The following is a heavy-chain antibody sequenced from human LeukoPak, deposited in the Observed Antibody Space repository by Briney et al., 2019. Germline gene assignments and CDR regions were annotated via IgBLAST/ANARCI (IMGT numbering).Heavy chain of an antibody. CDR1: GYTFTSYG. V-gene: IGHV1-8*03. Sequence: ASVKVSCKASGYTFTSYGISWVRQATGQGLEWMGWMNPNSGNTGYAQKFQGRVTITRNTSISTAYMELSSLRSEDTAVYYCARSVSYCCSTSCYDLFDYWGQGTLVTVSS. D-gene: IGHD2-2*01. CDR3: ARSVSYCCSTSCYDLFDY. CDR2: MNPNSGNT. J-gene: IGHJ4*02.